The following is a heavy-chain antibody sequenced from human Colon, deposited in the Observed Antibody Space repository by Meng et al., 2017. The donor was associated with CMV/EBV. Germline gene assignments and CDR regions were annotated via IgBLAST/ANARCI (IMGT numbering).Heavy chain of an antibody. CDR3: ARTPQIYYFGSGSPLHYFDY. D-gene: IGHD3-10*01. CDR2: VSAYNGDT. V-gene: IGHV1-18*01. Sequence: TNYGINGVRKAPGQGLEWMGWVSAYNGDTNSAQKFQGRVTMTTDTSTSTAYMELRSLRSDDTAVYYCARTPQIYYFGSGSPLHYFDYWGQGTLVTVSS. CDR1: TNYG. J-gene: IGHJ4*02.